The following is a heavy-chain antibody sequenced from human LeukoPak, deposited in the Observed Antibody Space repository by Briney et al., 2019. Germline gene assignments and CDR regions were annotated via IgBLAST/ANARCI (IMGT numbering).Heavy chain of an antibody. CDR2: INHSGST. Sequence: PSETLSLTCAVYGGSFSGYYWSWIRQPPGKGLEWIGEINHSGSTNYNPSLKSRVTRSVDTSKNQFSLKLSSVTAADTAVYYCARRSGWYSKYYFDYWGQGTLVTVSS. J-gene: IGHJ4*02. CDR1: GGSFSGYY. CDR3: ARRSGWYSKYYFDY. D-gene: IGHD6-19*01. V-gene: IGHV4-34*01.